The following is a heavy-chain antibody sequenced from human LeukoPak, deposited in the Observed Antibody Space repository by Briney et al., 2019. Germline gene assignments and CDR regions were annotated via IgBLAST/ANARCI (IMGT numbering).Heavy chain of an antibody. V-gene: IGHV3-21*01. CDR1: GFTFSSYS. CDR3: ARGGIVVVPAADNYYYYYYMDV. J-gene: IGHJ6*03. CDR2: ISSSSSYI. Sequence: KTGGSLRLSCAASGFTFSSYSMNWVRQAPGKGLEWVSSISSSSSYIYYADSVKGRFTISRDNAKNSLYLQMNSLRAEDTAVYYCARGGIVVVPAADNYYYYYYMDVWGKGTTVTVSS. D-gene: IGHD2-2*01.